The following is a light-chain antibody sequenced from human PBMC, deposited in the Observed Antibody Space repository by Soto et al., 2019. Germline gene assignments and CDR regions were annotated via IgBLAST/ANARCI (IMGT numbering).Light chain of an antibody. J-gene: IGLJ1*01. CDR1: SSVVGGYNY. CDR3: CSYAGSFPYG. V-gene: IGLV2-11*01. CDR2: DVS. Sequence: QSALAQPRSVSGSPGQSVTICCTGTSSVVGGYNYVSWYQQHPGKAPKLMIYDVSKRPSGVPDRFSGSKSGNTASLTISGLQAEDEADYYCCSYAGSFPYGFGTGTKGTVL.